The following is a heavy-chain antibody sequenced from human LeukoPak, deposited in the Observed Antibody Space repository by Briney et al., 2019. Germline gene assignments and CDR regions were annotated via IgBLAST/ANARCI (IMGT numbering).Heavy chain of an antibody. V-gene: IGHV4-34*01. J-gene: IGHJ4*02. CDR2: INHSEST. Sequence: SETLSLTCAVYGGSFSGYYWSWIRQPPGKGLEWIGEINHSESTNYNPSLKSRVTISVDTSKNQFSLKLSSVTAADTAVYYCAGWLGYYFDYWGQGTLVTVSS. CDR1: GGSFSGYY. D-gene: IGHD6-19*01. CDR3: AGWLGYYFDY.